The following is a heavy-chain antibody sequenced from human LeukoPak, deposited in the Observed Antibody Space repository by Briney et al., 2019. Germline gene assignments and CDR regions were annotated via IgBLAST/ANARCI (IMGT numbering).Heavy chain of an antibody. CDR1: GFSFSTYW. V-gene: IGHV3-7*01. CDR2: IKEDGSLK. CDR3: ARDKDVGPTILVY. D-gene: IGHD1-26*01. Sequence: GGSLRLSCAASGFSFSTYWMTWVRLAPGKGLEWVANIKEDGSLKYYVDSVKGRFTISRDNAKNSLYLQMNSLRAEDTAVYCARDKDVGPTILVYWGQGTLVTVSS. J-gene: IGHJ4*02.